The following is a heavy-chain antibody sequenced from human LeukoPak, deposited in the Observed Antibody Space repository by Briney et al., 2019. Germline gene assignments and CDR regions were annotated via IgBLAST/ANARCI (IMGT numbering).Heavy chain of an antibody. J-gene: IGHJ4*02. CDR2: INPSGGST. CDR3: AREYSSGWEY. V-gene: IGHV1-46*01. D-gene: IGHD6-19*01. Sequence: GASVKVSCKASAYTFTSYYMHWVRQAPAQGLEWMGIINPSGGSTNYAQKFQDRVTMTRDTSTSTVSMELSSLRSEDTAVYYCAREYSSGWEYWGQGTLVTVSS. CDR1: AYTFTSYY.